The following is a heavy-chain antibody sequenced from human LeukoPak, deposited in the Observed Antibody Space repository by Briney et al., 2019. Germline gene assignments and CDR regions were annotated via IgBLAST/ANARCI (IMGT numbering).Heavy chain of an antibody. J-gene: IGHJ4*02. CDR1: GFTFSSYW. D-gene: IGHD2-2*01. V-gene: IGHV3-74*01. Sequence: GGSLRLSCAASGFTFSSYWMHWVRQAPGKGLVWVSRIDTDGSDTSYADSVKGRFTISRDNAKNTLYLQMNSLRAEDTAVYYCARDRYPAAREFDYWGQGTLVTVSS. CDR3: ARDRYPAAREFDY. CDR2: IDTDGSDT.